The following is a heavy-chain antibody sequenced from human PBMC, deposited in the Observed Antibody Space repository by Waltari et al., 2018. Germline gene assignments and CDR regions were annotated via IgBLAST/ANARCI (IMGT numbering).Heavy chain of an antibody. V-gene: IGHV1-3*01. CDR2: INAGNGNT. Sequence: QVQLVQSGAEVKKPGASVQVSCKASGYTFTSYAMHWVRQAPGQRLEWMGWINAGNGNTKYSQKFQGRVTITRDTSASTAYMELSSLRAEDTAVYYCARGDYGDYGHVDYWGQGTLVTVSS. D-gene: IGHD4-17*01. CDR3: ARGDYGDYGHVDY. CDR1: GYTFTSYA. J-gene: IGHJ4*02.